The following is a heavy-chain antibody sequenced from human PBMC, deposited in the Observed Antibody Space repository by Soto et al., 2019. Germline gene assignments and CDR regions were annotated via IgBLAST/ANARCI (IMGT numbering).Heavy chain of an antibody. CDR1: GFTFSSYW. CDR3: ARGGRYRENYYFGMDV. CDR2: INSDGSST. J-gene: IGHJ6*02. Sequence: GGSLRLSCAASGFTFSSYWMHWVRQAPGKGLVWVSRINSDGSSTSYANSVKGRFTISRDNAKNTLYLHMDSLRAEDTAVYYCARGGRYRENYYFGMDVWGQGTTVTVSS. V-gene: IGHV3-74*01. D-gene: IGHD3-16*02.